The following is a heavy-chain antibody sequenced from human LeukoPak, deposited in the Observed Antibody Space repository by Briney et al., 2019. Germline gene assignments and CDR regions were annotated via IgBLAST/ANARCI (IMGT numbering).Heavy chain of an antibody. CDR2: IYYSGST. Sequence: SETLSLTCTVSVGSISSGGYYWSWIRQHPGKGLEWIGYIYYSGSTYYNPSLNSRVTISVDTSKNQFSLKLRSVTAADTAVYYCARDHNDILTGSTAFDIWGQGTMVTVSS. J-gene: IGHJ3*02. CDR1: VGSISSGGYY. CDR3: ARDHNDILTGSTAFDI. D-gene: IGHD3-9*01. V-gene: IGHV4-31*03.